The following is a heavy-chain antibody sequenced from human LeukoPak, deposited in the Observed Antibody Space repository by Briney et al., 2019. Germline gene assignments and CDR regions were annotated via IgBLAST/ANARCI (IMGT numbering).Heavy chain of an antibody. D-gene: IGHD2-15*01. V-gene: IGHV3-21*01. Sequence: GGSLRLSCAASGFTFSSYSMNWVRQAPGKGLEWVSSISSSSSYIYYADSVKGRFTISRDNAKNSLYLQMNSLRAEDTAVYYCARDIGYCSGGSCYPPGDTHYYYYYYMDVWGKGTTVTISS. J-gene: IGHJ6*03. CDR1: GFTFSSYS. CDR2: ISSSSSYI. CDR3: ARDIGYCSGGSCYPPGDTHYYYYYYMDV.